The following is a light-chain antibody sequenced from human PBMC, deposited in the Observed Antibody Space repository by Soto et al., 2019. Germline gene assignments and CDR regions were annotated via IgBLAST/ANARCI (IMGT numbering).Light chain of an antibody. CDR2: AAS. CDR1: ESIDNW. Sequence: DIQMTQSPSTLSASVGDTVTITCRASESIDNWLAWYQQKPGKAPKILIFAASTLVRGVPSRFSGRGSGTEFTLTISSLQADDYATFYCQQYHTDWTFGQGTKVDIK. J-gene: IGKJ1*01. V-gene: IGKV1-5*01. CDR3: QQYHTDWT.